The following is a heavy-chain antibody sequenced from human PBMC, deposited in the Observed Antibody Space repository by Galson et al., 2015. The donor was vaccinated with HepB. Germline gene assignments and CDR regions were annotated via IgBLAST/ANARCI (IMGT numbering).Heavy chain of an antibody. Sequence: SLRLSCAASGFTFSSYWMSWVRQAPGKGLEWVANIKQDGSEKYYVDSVQGRFTISRDNAKNSLYLQMNSLRVEDTAVYYCARKGSTWYVGWFDPWGQGTLVTVSS. CDR1: GFTFSSYW. CDR3: ARKGSTWYVGWFDP. CDR2: IKQDGSEK. J-gene: IGHJ5*02. V-gene: IGHV3-7*01. D-gene: IGHD6-13*01.